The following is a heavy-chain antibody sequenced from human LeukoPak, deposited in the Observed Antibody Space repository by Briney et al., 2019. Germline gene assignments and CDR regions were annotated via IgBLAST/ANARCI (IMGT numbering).Heavy chain of an antibody. D-gene: IGHD1-7*01. V-gene: IGHV1-2*02. CDR1: GYTFTVYF. CDR2: INPNSGGT. CDR3: VLGRRRTIADNAFDI. J-gene: IGHJ3*02. Sequence: ASVKVSCKASGYTFTVYFMHWVRQAPGQGLEWMGWINPNSGGTNYAQKFQGRVTMTRDTSIGTASMELSRLRSDDTAVYYCVLGRRRTIADNAFDIWGQGTMVTVSS.